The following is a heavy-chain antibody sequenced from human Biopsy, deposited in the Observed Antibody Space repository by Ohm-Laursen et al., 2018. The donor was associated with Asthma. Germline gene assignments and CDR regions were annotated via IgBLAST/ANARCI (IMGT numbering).Heavy chain of an antibody. V-gene: IGHV4-59*03. D-gene: IGHD6-6*01. J-gene: IGHJ4*02. CDR3: AVYSSGGFDY. CDR2: IYYSGST. CDR1: GDSIRRDY. Sequence: GTLSLTCTVSGDSIRRDYWSWIRQPPGRGLEWVGYIYYSGSTNYNPSLKSRITISVDASKNQFSLKLNSVTAADTAIYYCAVYSSGGFDYWGQGSLVTVSS.